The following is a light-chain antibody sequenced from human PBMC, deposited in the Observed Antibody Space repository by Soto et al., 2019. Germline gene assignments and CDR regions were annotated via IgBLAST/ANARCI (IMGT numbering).Light chain of an antibody. V-gene: IGLV2-14*01. J-gene: IGLJ1*01. Sequence: QSALTQPASVSGSPGQSITIYCTGTNSDVGGFDYVSWYQQYPGKAPRLVLYEVTNRPSGVSNRFSGSKSGNTASLTISGLQAEDEAHYFCSSYTSRSSLTFVFGTGTKVTVL. CDR1: NSDVGGFDY. CDR3: SSYTSRSSLTFV. CDR2: EVT.